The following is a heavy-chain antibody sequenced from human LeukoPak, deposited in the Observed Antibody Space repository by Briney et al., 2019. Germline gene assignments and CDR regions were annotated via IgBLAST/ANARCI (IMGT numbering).Heavy chain of an antibody. D-gene: IGHD6-19*01. CDR3: ARVYSSGWHPYYFDY. V-gene: IGHV3-30*04. CDR2: ISYDGSNK. J-gene: IGHJ4*02. Sequence: GGSLRLSCAASGFTFSSYAMHWVRQAPGKGLEWVAVISYDGSNKYYADSVKGRFTISRDNPKNTLYLQMNSLRAEDTAVYYCARVYSSGWHPYYFDYWGQGTLVTVSS. CDR1: GFTFSSYA.